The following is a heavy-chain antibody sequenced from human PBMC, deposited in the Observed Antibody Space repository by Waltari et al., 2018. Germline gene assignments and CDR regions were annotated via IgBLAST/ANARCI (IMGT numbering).Heavy chain of an antibody. CDR2: IKSKSRGATR. D-gene: IGHD6-19*01. V-gene: IGHV3-15*07. J-gene: IGHJ4*02. Sequence: EVQLVESGGGLVKPEGSLRLSCAASGFTFNDAWMNWVRQAPGKGLEWGGRIKSKSRGATRDYATPVKGRFTIARDDSKRTLYLQMNSLKAEDTAVYYCTADVPWLRPQNDYGGQGTLVTVSS. CDR1: GFTFNDAW. CDR3: TADVPWLRPQNDY.